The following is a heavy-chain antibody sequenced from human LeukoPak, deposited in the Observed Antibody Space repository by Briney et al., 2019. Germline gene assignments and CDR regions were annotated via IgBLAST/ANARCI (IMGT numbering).Heavy chain of an antibody. CDR2: ISYDGSNK. J-gene: IGHJ6*03. CDR1: GFTFSTYA. CDR3: AKDEVVPGYYYTDV. Sequence: PGRSLRLSCAASGFTFSTYAIHWVRQAPGKGLEWVAVISYDGSNKYYADSVKGRFTISRDNSKNTMQMNSLNAEDTAVYYCAKDEVVPGYYYTDVWGRGTTVTISS. V-gene: IGHV3-30*04. D-gene: IGHD2-2*01.